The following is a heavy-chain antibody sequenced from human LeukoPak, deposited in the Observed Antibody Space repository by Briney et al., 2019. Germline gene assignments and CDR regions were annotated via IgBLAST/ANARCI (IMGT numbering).Heavy chain of an antibody. V-gene: IGHV3-30*02. Sequence: GGSLRLSCAASGVTFSSSGMHCVRQAPGKGLEWVAFIRYDGSDKYYGDSVKGRFSISRDNSKNRLYLQMNSLKGEDTAVYSCAKVQREGYQFGFDSWGQGTLVTVSS. CDR2: IRYDGSDK. D-gene: IGHD3-3*01. CDR3: AKVQREGYQFGFDS. CDR1: GVTFSSSG. J-gene: IGHJ4*02.